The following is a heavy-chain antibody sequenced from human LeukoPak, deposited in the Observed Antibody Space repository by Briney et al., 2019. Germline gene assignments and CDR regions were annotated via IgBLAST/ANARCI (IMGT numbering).Heavy chain of an antibody. CDR3: ARTMVRGVIRPYAHDY. CDR1: GYTFTGYY. Sequence: ASVKVSCKASGYTFTGYYMHWVRQAPGQGLEWMGWINPNSGGTNYAQKFQGRVTMTRDTSISTAYMELSRLRSDDTAVYYCARTMVRGVIRPYAHDYWGQGTLVTVSS. D-gene: IGHD3-10*01. V-gene: IGHV1-2*02. J-gene: IGHJ4*02. CDR2: INPNSGGT.